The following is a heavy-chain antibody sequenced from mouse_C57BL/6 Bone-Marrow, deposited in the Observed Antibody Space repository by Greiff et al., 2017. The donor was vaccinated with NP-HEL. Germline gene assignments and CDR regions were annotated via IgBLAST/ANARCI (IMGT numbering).Heavy chain of an antibody. D-gene: IGHD1-1*01. Sequence: VQLQQPGAELVKPGASVKLSCKASGYTFTSYWLHWVQQRPGRGLAWIGRIDPNSGGTKYTEQFKSKATLTVDTPSSTSYMPLSSLTSEDSAVYYCARGWELLPSMDYWGQGTSVTVSS. V-gene: IGHV1-72*01. CDR2: IDPNSGGT. J-gene: IGHJ4*01. CDR3: ARGWELLPSMDY. CDR1: GYTFTSYW.